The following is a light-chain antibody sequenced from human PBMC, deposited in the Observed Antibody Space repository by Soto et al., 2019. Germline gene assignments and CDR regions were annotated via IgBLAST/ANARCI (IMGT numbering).Light chain of an antibody. CDR3: QQYGSSGT. CDR2: GTS. V-gene: IGKV3-20*01. CDR1: QSISNNH. J-gene: IGKJ1*01. Sequence: DIVLTQSPCTLSLSPGERVTLSCRASQSISNNHLAWYQQKPGQAPRLLIHGTSNRATGIPDRFSGSGSGTEFTLTISRLEPEDFAVYYCQQYGSSGTFGQGTKVDI.